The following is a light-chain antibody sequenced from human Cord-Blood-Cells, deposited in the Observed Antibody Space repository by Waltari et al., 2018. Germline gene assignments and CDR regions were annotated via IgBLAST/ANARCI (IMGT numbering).Light chain of an antibody. V-gene: IGKV1-5*01. J-gene: IGKJ2*01. Sequence: DIQMTQSPSSLSASVGARVPITCRASQSISSWLAWYQQKPGKAPKLLIYDASSLESGVPSSFSGSGSGTEFTLTISSLQPDDFATYYCQQYNSYSPTFGQGTKLEIK. CDR3: QQYNSYSPT. CDR2: DAS. CDR1: QSISSW.